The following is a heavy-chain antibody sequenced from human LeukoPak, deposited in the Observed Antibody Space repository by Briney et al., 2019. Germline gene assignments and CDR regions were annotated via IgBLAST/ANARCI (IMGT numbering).Heavy chain of an antibody. D-gene: IGHD2-15*01. CDR1: GYTLTELS. J-gene: IGHJ4*02. CDR2: FDPEDGET. Sequence: ASVKVSCKXSGYTLTELSMHWVRQAPRKGLEWMGGFDPEDGETIYSQKFQGRVTMTEDTSTDTAYMELSSLRSEDTAVYYCATREMVAAFDYWGQGTLVTVSS. V-gene: IGHV1-24*01. CDR3: ATREMVAAFDY.